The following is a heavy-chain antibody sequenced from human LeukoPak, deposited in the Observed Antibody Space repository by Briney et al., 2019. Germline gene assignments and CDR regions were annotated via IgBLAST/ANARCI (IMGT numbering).Heavy chain of an antibody. V-gene: IGHV4-59*08. D-gene: IGHD3-22*01. J-gene: IGHJ6*02. CDR3: AKSMDYYDSSGYLGLPYYYYYGMGV. Sequence: SETLSLTCTVSGGSISSYYWSWIRQPPGKGLEWIGYIYYSGSTNYNPSLKSRVTISVDTSKNQFSLKLSSVTAADTAVYYCAKSMDYYDSSGYLGLPYYYYYGMGVWGQGTTVTVSS. CDR1: GGSISSYY. CDR2: IYYSGST.